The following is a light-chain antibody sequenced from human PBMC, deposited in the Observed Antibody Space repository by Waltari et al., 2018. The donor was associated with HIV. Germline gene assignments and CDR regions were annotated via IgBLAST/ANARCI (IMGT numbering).Light chain of an antibody. Sequence: DIQMTQSPTSLSASVGDRVSITCRASQDIGNSLSWYQQKPGRAPKVLVYGASINHRDTPSRFVGSGSGTEYSLTINSLQPEDFATYYCHQYFSDPLNFGGGTKVEI. V-gene: IGKV1-NL1*01. J-gene: IGKJ4*01. CDR2: GAS. CDR3: HQYFSDPLN. CDR1: QDIGNS.